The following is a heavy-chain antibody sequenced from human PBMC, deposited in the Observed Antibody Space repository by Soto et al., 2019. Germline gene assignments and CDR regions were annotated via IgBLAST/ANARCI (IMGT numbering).Heavy chain of an antibody. V-gene: IGHV4-31*03. CDR2: IYYSGST. J-gene: IGHJ4*02. D-gene: IGHD3-22*01. CDR3: ARGETYYYDSSGSYLGKYYFDY. Sequence: QVQLQESGPGLVKPSQTLSLTCTVSGGSISSGGYYWSWIRQHPGKGLEWIGYIYYSGSTYYNPSLKSRVTISVDTSKNQFSLKLSSVTAADTAVYYCARGETYYYDSSGSYLGKYYFDYWGQGTLVTVSS. CDR1: GGSISSGGYY.